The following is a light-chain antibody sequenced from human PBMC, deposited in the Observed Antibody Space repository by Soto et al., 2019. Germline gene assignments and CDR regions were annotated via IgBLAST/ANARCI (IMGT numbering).Light chain of an antibody. CDR3: RSYRSTSSYV. CDR2: EVS. J-gene: IGLJ1*01. V-gene: IGLV2-14*01. Sequence: QSALTQPASVSGSPGQSITISCTGTSSDVGAYNFVSWYQQHPGKAPKLMIYEVSNRPSGVSNRFSGSKSGNTASLTISALQAEDEADYHCRSYRSTSSYVFGTGTKLTVL. CDR1: SSDVGAYNF.